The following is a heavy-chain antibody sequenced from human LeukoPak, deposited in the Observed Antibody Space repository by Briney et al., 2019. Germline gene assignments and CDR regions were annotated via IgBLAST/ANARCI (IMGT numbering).Heavy chain of an antibody. J-gene: IGHJ5*02. CDR1: GSGFTGYH. CDR3: VGEAAGGFDR. V-gene: IGHV1-2*02. Sequence: ASVTVSCKDSGSGFTGYHIHWVRQAPGQGLEWMAWMNTNDGGIRYAQRLQGRVTVTRDTSISTAYMELTGLKSDDTATYYCVGEAAGGFDRWGQGTPVTVSS. D-gene: IGHD6-25*01. CDR2: MNTNDGGI.